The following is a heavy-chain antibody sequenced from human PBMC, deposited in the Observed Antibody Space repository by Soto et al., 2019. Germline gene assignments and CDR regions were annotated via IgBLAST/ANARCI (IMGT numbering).Heavy chain of an antibody. Sequence: ASVKVSCKVSGYTLTELFMHWVRQAPGKGLEWMGGFDPEDGETIYAQKFQGRVTMTEDTSTSTAYMELSSLRSEDTAVYYCANPYRTNAFDIWGQGTMVTVSS. D-gene: IGHD2-2*02. CDR3: ANPYRTNAFDI. J-gene: IGHJ3*02. CDR2: FDPEDGET. CDR1: GYTLTELF. V-gene: IGHV1-24*01.